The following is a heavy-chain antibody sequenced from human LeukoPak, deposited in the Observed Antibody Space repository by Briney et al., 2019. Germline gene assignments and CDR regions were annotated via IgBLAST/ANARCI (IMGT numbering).Heavy chain of an antibody. CDR1: GFTFDDYG. Sequence: GGSLRLSCAASGFTFDDYGMSWVRQAPGKGLEWVANINQDGGAKYYVDSLKGRFTISRDNIEKSLYLQLNSLTADDTAVYFCARAPTTGTVDYWGQGTLVTVSS. D-gene: IGHD1-1*01. CDR2: INQDGGAK. J-gene: IGHJ4*02. V-gene: IGHV3-7*01. CDR3: ARAPTTGTVDY.